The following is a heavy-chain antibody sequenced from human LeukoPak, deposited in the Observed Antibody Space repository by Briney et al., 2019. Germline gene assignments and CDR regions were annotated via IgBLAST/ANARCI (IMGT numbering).Heavy chain of an antibody. CDR2: IKSTTDGGTT. J-gene: IGHJ4*02. Sequence: GGSLRLSCGASGFTFSNAWLSWVRQAPGKGLEWVGRIKSTTDGGTTDYAAPVKGRFTISRDDSKNTLYLQMNSLKTEDTAVYYCAARFGSGSYAHLDYWGQGTLVTVSS. D-gene: IGHD3-10*01. CDR1: GFTFSNAW. V-gene: IGHV3-15*01. CDR3: AARFGSGSYAHLDY.